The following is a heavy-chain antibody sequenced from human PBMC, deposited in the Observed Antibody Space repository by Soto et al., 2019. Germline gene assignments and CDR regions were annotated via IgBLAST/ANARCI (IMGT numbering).Heavy chain of an antibody. CDR1: GFTFSSYG. Sequence: QVQLVESGGGVVQPGRSLRLSCAASGFTFSSYGMHWVRQAPGKGLEWVAVIWYDGSNKYYADSVKGRFTISRDNSKNTLYLQMNSLRAEDTAVYYCARGWLGRDGYNCDYWGQGTLVTVSS. D-gene: IGHD5-12*01. CDR2: IWYDGSNK. J-gene: IGHJ4*02. CDR3: ARGWLGRDGYNCDY. V-gene: IGHV3-33*01.